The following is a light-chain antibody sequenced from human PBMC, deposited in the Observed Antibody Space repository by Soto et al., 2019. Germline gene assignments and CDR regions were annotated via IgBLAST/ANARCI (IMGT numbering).Light chain of an antibody. V-gene: IGKV1-9*01. Sequence: DTQLTQSPSFLSASVGDRVTITCRARQDVSRSLGWYQQKPGKAPKLLISAASTLHSGVPSRFSGSGSGTDFTLTISSLQPEDFATYYCQQLWTYPLTFGGGTKVEI. CDR1: QDVSRS. J-gene: IGKJ4*01. CDR2: AAS. CDR3: QQLWTYPLT.